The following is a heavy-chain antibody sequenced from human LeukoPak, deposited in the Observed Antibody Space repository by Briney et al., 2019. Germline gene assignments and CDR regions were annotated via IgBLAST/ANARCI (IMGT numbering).Heavy chain of an antibody. V-gene: IGHV3-48*03. CDR3: ATYFKQPLDY. D-gene: IGHD3-10*01. CDR1: GFTFRSCE. Sequence: GGSLRLSCAASGFTFRSCEMNWVRQAPGKGLEWVSYISTRGSTIYYAESVKGRFTISRDNAKNSLYLQMSSLRAEDTAVYYCATYFKQPLDYWGQGTLVTVSS. CDR2: ISTRGSTI. J-gene: IGHJ4*02.